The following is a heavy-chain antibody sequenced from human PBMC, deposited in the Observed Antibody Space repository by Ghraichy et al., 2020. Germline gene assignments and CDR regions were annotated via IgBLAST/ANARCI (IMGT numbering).Heavy chain of an antibody. CDR2: IYYSGST. Sequence: SETLSLTCAVSGGSISSYYWSWIRQPPGKGLEWIGYIYYSGSTNYNPSLKSRVTISVDTSKNQFSLKLSSVTAADTAVYYCARARVGATIYIDYWGQGTLVTVSS. J-gene: IGHJ4*02. D-gene: IGHD1-26*01. CDR1: GGSISSYY. V-gene: IGHV4-59*01. CDR3: ARARVGATIYIDY.